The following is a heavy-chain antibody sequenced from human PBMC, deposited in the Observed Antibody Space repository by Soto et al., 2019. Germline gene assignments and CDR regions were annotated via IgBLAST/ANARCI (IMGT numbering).Heavy chain of an antibody. CDR3: AREDSSPSFVAFDI. CDR1: GFTFSSYW. D-gene: IGHD6-6*01. J-gene: IGHJ3*02. V-gene: IGHV3-7*01. CDR2: IKQDGSEK. Sequence: GGSLRLSCAASGFTFSSYWMSWVRQAPGKGLEWVANIKQDGSEKDYVDSVKGRFTLSRDNAKNSLYLQMNSLRAEDTAVYYCAREDSSPSFVAFDIWGQGTMVTVSS.